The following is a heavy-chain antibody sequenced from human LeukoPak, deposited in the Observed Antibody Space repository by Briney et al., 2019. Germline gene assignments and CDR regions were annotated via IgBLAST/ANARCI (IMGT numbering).Heavy chain of an antibody. V-gene: IGHV1-2*02. J-gene: IGHJ4*02. CDR2: INPNSGGT. Sequence: ASVKVSCKASGYTFTVYYIYWVRQTPGQGLEWMGWINPNSGGTNYAQKFQGRVTMTRDASISTAYMELSRLRSDDTAVYYCARDLTGAPPGYWGQGTLVTVSS. CDR1: GYTFTVYY. CDR3: ARDLTGAPPGY. D-gene: IGHD3-9*01.